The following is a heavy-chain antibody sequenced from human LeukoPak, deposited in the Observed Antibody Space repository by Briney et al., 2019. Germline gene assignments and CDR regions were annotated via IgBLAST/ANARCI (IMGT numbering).Heavy chain of an antibody. CDR2: IKQDGSEK. Sequence: GGSLRLSCVASAFTFSSYEMNWVRQAPGKGLEWVANIKQDGSEKYYVDSVKGRFTISRDNAKNSVYLQMNSLRDEDTAVYYCAREESGSYFSWSVGYFDYWGQGTLVTVSS. V-gene: IGHV3-7*01. J-gene: IGHJ4*02. CDR1: AFTFSSYE. D-gene: IGHD1-26*01. CDR3: AREESGSYFSWSVGYFDY.